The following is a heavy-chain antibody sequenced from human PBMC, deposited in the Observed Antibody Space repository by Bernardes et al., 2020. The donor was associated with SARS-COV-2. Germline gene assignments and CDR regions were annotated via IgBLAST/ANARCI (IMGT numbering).Heavy chain of an antibody. Sequence: ASVKVSCKASGYTFTGYYMHWVRQAPGQGLEWMGWINPNSGGTNYAQKFQGRVTMTRDTSISTAYMELSRLRSDDTAVYYCARELFHISQYFDWPPGDYWGHGTLVTVSS. CDR2: INPNSGGT. CDR1: GYTFTGYY. D-gene: IGHD3-9*01. V-gene: IGHV1-2*02. J-gene: IGHJ4*01. CDR3: ARELFHISQYFDWPPGDY.